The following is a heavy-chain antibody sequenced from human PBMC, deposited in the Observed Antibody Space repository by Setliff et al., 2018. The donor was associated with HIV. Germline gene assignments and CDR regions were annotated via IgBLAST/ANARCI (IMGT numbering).Heavy chain of an antibody. CDR3: ATVYSNNWSQNRWFDP. Sequence: PGASLKISCQGSGYSFTRYWIGWVRQMPGKGLEWMGIIYPGDSDTTYSPSFQGQVTISADKSISTAYLQWSSLKASDTAMYYCATVYSNNWSQNRWFDPWGQGTLVTVSS. V-gene: IGHV5-51*01. D-gene: IGHD6-13*01. CDR2: IYPGDSDT. J-gene: IGHJ5*02. CDR1: GYSFTRYW.